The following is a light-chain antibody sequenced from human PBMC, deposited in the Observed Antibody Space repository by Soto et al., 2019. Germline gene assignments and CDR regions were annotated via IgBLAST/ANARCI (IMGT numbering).Light chain of an antibody. Sequence: EIVMTQSPATLSVSPGERATLSCRASQPIASNVAWYQQRPGQPPRLLIFGASTRASDVPDGFTGSGSGTQCTLTIASLHSEDFAVYFCQQYNNWPYTFGQGTKVDIK. CDR3: QQYNNWPYT. V-gene: IGKV3-15*01. J-gene: IGKJ2*01. CDR2: GAS. CDR1: QPIASN.